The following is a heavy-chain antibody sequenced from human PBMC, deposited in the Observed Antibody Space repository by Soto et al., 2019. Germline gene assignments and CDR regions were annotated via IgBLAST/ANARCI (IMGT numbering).Heavy chain of an antibody. CDR1: GFTFSMYW. J-gene: IGHJ4*02. CDR2: IYDDGSST. Sequence: GGSLRLSCAASGFTFSMYWMHWVRQVPGKGPEWVSRIYDDGSSTNYADSVKGRFTISRDNAKNALYLQMNDLRAEDTAVYYCTRGPRSTSTGTGAFWGQGTLVTVSS. V-gene: IGHV3-74*01. CDR3: TRGPRSTSTGTGAF. D-gene: IGHD1-1*01.